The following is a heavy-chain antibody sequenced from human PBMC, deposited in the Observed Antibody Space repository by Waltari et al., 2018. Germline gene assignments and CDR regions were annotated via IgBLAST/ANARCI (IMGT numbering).Heavy chain of an antibody. Sequence: QVQLQQWGAGLLKPSETLSLTCAVYGGSFSGYYWSWIRQPPGKGLEWIGEINHSGSTNYNPALKSRVTISVDTSKNQCSLKLSSVTAADTAVYYCARVSQDWFDPWGQGTLVTVSS. CDR3: ARVSQDWFDP. V-gene: IGHV4-34*01. CDR2: INHSGST. J-gene: IGHJ5*02. CDR1: GGSFSGYY.